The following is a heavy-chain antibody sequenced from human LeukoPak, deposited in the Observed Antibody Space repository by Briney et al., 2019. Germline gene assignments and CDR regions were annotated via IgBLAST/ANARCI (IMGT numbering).Heavy chain of an antibody. V-gene: IGHV1-8*01. CDR2: MNPNSGNT. Sequence: ASVKVSCKASGYTFTSYDINWVRQATGQGLEWMGWMNPNSGNTGYAQKFQGRVTMTRNTSISTAYMELSSLRSEDTAVYYCASPRYCSSTSCYEFDYWGQGTLVAVSS. D-gene: IGHD2-2*01. CDR1: GYTFTSYD. J-gene: IGHJ4*02. CDR3: ASPRYCSSTSCYEFDY.